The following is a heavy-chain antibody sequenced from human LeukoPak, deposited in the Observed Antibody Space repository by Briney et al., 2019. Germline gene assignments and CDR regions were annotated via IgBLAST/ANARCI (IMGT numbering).Heavy chain of an antibody. D-gene: IGHD5-24*01. J-gene: IGHJ3*02. CDR1: GYTFTSYG. CDR2: ISAYNGNT. Sequence: ASVKVSCKASGYTFTSYGISWVRQAPGQGLEWMGWISAYNGNTNYAQKPQGRVTMTTDTSTSTAYMELRSLRSDDTAVYYCARPIEMATIEALDAFDIWGQGTMVTVSS. V-gene: IGHV1-18*01. CDR3: ARPIEMATIEALDAFDI.